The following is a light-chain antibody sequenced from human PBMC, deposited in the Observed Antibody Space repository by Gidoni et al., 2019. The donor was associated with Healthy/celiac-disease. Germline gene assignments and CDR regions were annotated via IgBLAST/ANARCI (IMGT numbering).Light chain of an antibody. J-gene: IGKJ4*01. CDR2: DAS. CDR3: QQRSNWPT. V-gene: IGKV3-11*01. Sequence: EIVLTQSPATLSLSPGERATLSCRASQSVSSYLAWYQQKPGQAPRLLIYDASNSATGIPARFSGSGSGTDFTLTISSLEPEAFAVYYCQQRSNWPTFGGGTKVEIK. CDR1: QSVSSY.